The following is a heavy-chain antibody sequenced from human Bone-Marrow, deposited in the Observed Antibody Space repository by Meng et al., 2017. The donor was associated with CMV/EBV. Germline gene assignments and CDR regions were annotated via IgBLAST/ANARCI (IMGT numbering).Heavy chain of an antibody. CDR1: GFTFSSYA. J-gene: IGHJ5*02. D-gene: IGHD2-2*01. CDR3: AKDLRGYCSSTSCYGGFDP. V-gene: IGHV3-30*02. Sequence: GESLKISCAASGFTFSSYAMHWVRQAPGKGLEWVANIRFDGTNKYHADSVKGRFTISRDNSKNTLYLQMNSLRAEDTAVYYCAKDLRGYCSSTSCYGGFDPWGQGTLVTVSS. CDR2: IRFDGTNK.